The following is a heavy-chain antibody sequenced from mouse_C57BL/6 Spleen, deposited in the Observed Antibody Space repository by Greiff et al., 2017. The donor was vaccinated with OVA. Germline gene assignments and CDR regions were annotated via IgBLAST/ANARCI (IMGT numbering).Heavy chain of an antibody. J-gene: IGHJ2*01. Sequence: VQVVESGAELVKPGASVKLSCKASGYTFTEYTIHWVKQRSGQGLEWIGWFYPGSGSIKYNEKFKDKATLTADKSSSTVYMELSRLTSEDSAVYFCARHETVYGNFDYWGQGTTLTVSS. CDR1: GYTFTEYT. CDR2: FYPGSGSI. CDR3: ARHETVYGNFDY. V-gene: IGHV1-62-2*01. D-gene: IGHD2-1*01.